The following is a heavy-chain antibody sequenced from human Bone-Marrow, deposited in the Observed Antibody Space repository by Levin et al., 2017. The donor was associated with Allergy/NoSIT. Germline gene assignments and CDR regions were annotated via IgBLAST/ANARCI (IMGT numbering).Heavy chain of an antibody. J-gene: IGHJ1*01. CDR2: ISGSGDST. CDR3: AKGRYCSTSDCSGGEYFQY. CDR1: GFTFSSYA. D-gene: IGHD3-16*02. Sequence: PGGSLRLSCAASGFTFSSYAMSWVRQAPGKGLEWVSAISGSGDSTYYADSVKGRIIISRDNSKNTLYLQMNSLRAEDTAVYFCAKGRYCSTSDCSGGEYFQYWGQGTLVTVSS. V-gene: IGHV3-23*01.